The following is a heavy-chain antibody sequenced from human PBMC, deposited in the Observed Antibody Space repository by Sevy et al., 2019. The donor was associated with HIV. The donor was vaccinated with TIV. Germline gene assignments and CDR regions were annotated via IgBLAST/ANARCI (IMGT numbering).Heavy chain of an antibody. CDR3: ARVATLYYDFWSGYPNWFDP. V-gene: IGHV1-3*01. CDR1: GYTFTSYA. Sequence: ASVKVSCKASGYTFTSYAMHWVRQAPGQRLEWMGWINAGNGNTKYSQKFQGRVTITRDTSASKAYMELSSLGSEDTAVYYCARVATLYYDFWSGYPNWFDPWGQGTLVTVSS. D-gene: IGHD3-3*01. CDR2: INAGNGNT. J-gene: IGHJ5*02.